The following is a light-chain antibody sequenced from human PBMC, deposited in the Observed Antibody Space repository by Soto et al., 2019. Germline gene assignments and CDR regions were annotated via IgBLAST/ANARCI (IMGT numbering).Light chain of an antibody. CDR2: DVS. V-gene: IGLV2-14*01. J-gene: IGLJ1*01. Sequence: QSALTQPASVSGSPGQSITISCTGTSSDGGGYNYVSWYQQHPGKAPKFMIYDVSNRPSGASNRFSGSKVGNTASLTISGLQAEDEADYSGSSYTPSNPRQIFFETGTRVTVL. CDR3: SSYTPSNPRQIF. CDR1: SSDGGGYNY.